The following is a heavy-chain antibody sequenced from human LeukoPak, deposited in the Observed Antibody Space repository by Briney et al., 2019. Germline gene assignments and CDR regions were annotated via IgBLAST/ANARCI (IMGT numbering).Heavy chain of an antibody. CDR2: ISSSGTTI. Sequence: GGSLRLSCAASGFMFSSHEMNWVRQAPGKGLEWVSYISSSGTTIYYADSVKGRFTISRDNAKSSLYLQMNSLRAEDTAVYYCARRYSSDWFIDYWGQGTLVTVSS. CDR3: ARRYSSDWFIDY. D-gene: IGHD6-19*01. J-gene: IGHJ4*02. V-gene: IGHV3-48*03. CDR1: GFMFSSHE.